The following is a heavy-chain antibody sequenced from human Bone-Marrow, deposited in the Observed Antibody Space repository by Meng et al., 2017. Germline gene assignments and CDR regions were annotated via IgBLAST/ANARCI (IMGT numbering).Heavy chain of an antibody. V-gene: IGHV3-21*01. CDR2: ISSSRSYI. D-gene: IGHD4-17*01. CDR3: ARENGDATTVYGMDV. Sequence: GESLKISCAASGFTFSSYSMNWVRQAPGKGLEWVSSISSSRSYIYYADSVKGRFTISRDNVKNSLYLQMNSLRAEDTAVYYCARENGDATTVYGMDVWGQGTTVTVSS. J-gene: IGHJ6*02. CDR1: GFTFSSYS.